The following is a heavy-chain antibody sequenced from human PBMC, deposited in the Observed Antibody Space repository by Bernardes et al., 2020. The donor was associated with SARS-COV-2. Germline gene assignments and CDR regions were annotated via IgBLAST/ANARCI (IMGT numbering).Heavy chain of an antibody. CDR1: GGSSSSYY. J-gene: IGHJ3*02. V-gene: IGHV4-59*01. CDR3: ARWDIVVVVAATGAFDI. D-gene: IGHD2-15*01. Sequence: SATLSLTCTFPGGSSSSYYWSWIRQPPGKGLEWIGYIYYSGSTNYNPSLKSRVTISVDTSKNQFSLKLSSVTAADTAVYYCARWDIVVVVAATGAFDIWGQGTMVTVSS. CDR2: IYYSGST.